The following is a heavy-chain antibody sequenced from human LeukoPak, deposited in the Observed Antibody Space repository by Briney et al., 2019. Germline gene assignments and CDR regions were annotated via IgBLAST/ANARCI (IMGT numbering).Heavy chain of an antibody. J-gene: IGHJ4*02. CDR1: EFTFSNYA. CDR3: AKSVRGYYYYFDY. Sequence: GASLRLSCAGSEFTFSNYAMSWVRQAPGKGLEWVSGIGGGGASTYYADPVKGRFTISRDNPKNTLYLQMNSLRAEDTAIYYCAKSVRGYYYYFDYWGQGTLVTVSS. D-gene: IGHD3-22*01. V-gene: IGHV3-23*01. CDR2: IGGGGAST.